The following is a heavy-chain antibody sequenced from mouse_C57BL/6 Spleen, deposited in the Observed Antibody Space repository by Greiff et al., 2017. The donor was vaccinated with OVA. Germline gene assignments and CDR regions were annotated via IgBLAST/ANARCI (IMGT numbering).Heavy chain of an antibody. D-gene: IGHD2-2*01. V-gene: IGHV1-72*01. Sequence: VQLQQSGADLARPGASVKMSCKASGYTFTSYWMHWVKQRPGRGLEWIGRIDPNSGGTKYHEKFKSKATLTVDKPSSTAYMQLSSLTSEDSAVYYCARFYYGYEYYFDYWGQGTTLTVSS. CDR2: IDPNSGGT. J-gene: IGHJ2*01. CDR3: ARFYYGYEYYFDY. CDR1: GYTFTSYW.